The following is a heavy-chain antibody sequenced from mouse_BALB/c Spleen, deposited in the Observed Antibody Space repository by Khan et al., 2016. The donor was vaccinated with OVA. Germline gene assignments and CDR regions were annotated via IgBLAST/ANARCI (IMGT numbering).Heavy chain of an antibody. J-gene: IGHJ3*01. CDR1: GYTFTSYD. Sequence: QVQLQQSGAELVKPGASVKLSCKASGYTFTSYDINWVRQRPEQGLEWIGWMFPGDGSTKYNENFKGKATLTTDKSSSTAYMQLSRLTSEDSGSYFCARVGYVGFAYLGQGTLVTVSA. CDR2: MFPGDGST. V-gene: IGHV1-85*01. D-gene: IGHD2-14*01. CDR3: ARVGYVGFAY.